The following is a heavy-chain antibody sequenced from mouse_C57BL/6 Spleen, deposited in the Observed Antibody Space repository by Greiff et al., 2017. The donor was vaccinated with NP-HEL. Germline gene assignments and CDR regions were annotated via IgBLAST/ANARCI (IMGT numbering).Heavy chain of an antibody. CDR1: GYTFTDYN. D-gene: IGHD1-1*01. CDR2: INPNNGGT. V-gene: IGHV1-18*01. J-gene: IGHJ1*03. Sequence: EVQLQESGPELVKPGASVKIPCKASGYTFTDYNMDWVKQSHGKSLEWIGDINPNNGGTIYNQKFKGKATLTVDKSSSTAYMELRSLTSEDTAVYYCARFGYYGSSYGDWYFDVWGTGTTVTVSS. CDR3: ARFGYYGSSYGDWYFDV.